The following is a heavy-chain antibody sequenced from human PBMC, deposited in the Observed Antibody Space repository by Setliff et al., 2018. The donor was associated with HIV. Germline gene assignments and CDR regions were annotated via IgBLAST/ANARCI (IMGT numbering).Heavy chain of an antibody. CDR2: INHSGST. CDR3: ARGRRRLNYYDSSGYYPGLFY. J-gene: IGHJ4*02. D-gene: IGHD3-22*01. V-gene: IGHV4-34*01. CDR1: GGSFSGYY. Sequence: SETLSLTCAVYGGSFSGYYWSWIRQPPGKGLEWIGEINHSGSTNYNPSLKSRVTISVDTSKNQFSLKLSSVTAADTAVYYCARGRRRLNYYDSSGYYPGLFYWGQGTLVTGSS.